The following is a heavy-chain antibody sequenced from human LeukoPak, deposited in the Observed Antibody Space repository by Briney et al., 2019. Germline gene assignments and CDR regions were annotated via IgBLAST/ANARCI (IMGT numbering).Heavy chain of an antibody. CDR3: ARAYSSRRDYYYYMDV. D-gene: IGHD6-13*01. CDR1: GGSISSYY. V-gene: IGHV4-59*08. CDR2: IYYSGST. Sequence: SETLSLTCTVSGGSISSYYWSWIRQPPGKGLEWIGYIYYSGSTNYNPSLKSRVTISVDTSKNQFSLKLSSVTAADTAVYYCARAYSSRRDYYYYMDVWGKGTTVTVSS. J-gene: IGHJ6*03.